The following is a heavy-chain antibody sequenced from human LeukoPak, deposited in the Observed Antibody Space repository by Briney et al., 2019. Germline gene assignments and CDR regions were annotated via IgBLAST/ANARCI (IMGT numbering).Heavy chain of an antibody. J-gene: IGHJ6*02. D-gene: IGHD6-25*01. CDR1: GGTFSSYA. Sequence: SVKVSCKASGGTFSSYAISWVRQAPGQGLEWMGGIIPIFGTANYAQKFQGRVTITADESTSTAYMELSSLRSEDTAVYYCARPPSSGGSHYYYGMDVWGQGTTVTVSS. CDR2: IIPIFGTA. CDR3: ARPPSSGGSHYYYGMDV. V-gene: IGHV1-69*13.